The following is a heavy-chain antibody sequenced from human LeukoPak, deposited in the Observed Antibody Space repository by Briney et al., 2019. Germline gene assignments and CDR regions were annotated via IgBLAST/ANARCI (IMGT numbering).Heavy chain of an antibody. CDR1: GGSISSSSYY. Sequence: SETLSPTCTVSGGSISSSSYYWGRIRQPPGKGLEWIGSIYYSGSTYYNPSLKSRVTISVDTSKNQFSLKLSSVTAADTAVYYCASSTYYYGSPSYYFDYWGQGTLVTVSS. D-gene: IGHD3-10*01. J-gene: IGHJ4*02. CDR3: ASSTYYYGSPSYYFDY. V-gene: IGHV4-39*01. CDR2: IYYSGST.